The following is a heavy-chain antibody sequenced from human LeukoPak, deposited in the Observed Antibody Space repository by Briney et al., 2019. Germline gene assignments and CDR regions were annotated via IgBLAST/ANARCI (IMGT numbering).Heavy chain of an antibody. Sequence: PGGSLRLSCAASGFTFSTYSMNWVRQAPGKGLEWVSSISSSSSYIYYADSVKGRFTISRDNTKNSLYLQMNSLRAEDTAVYYCARDRWQQPDYWGQGTLVTVSS. CDR1: GFTFSTYS. D-gene: IGHD6-13*01. CDR3: ARDRWQQPDY. J-gene: IGHJ4*02. CDR2: ISSSSSYI. V-gene: IGHV3-21*01.